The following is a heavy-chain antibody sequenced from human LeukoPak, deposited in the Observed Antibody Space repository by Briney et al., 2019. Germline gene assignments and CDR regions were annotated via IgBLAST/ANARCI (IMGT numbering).Heavy chain of an antibody. CDR2: ISPSGGST. Sequence: GASVTVSCKAFGYTFTSNYMHWVRQAPGQGPEWMGVISPSGGSTTYAQKFQGRVTLTRDMSTSTDYLELSSLRSEDTAVYYCARGPLFGEFPDWGQGTLVTVSS. V-gene: IGHV1-46*01. CDR3: ARGPLFGEFPD. D-gene: IGHD3-10*01. J-gene: IGHJ4*02. CDR1: GYTFTSNY.